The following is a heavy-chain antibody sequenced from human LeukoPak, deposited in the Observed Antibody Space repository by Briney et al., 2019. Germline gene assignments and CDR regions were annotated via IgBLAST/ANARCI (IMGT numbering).Heavy chain of an antibody. CDR3: AREYCSSTSCYKNYYYYGMDV. V-gene: IGHV1-18*01. D-gene: IGHD2-2*02. CDR1: GYTFTSYG. CDR2: ISAYNGNT. Sequence: GASVKVSCKASGYTFTSYGISWVRQAPGQGLEWMGWISAYNGNTNYAQKLQGRVTMTTDTSTSTAYMELRSLRSDDTAVYYCAREYCSSTSCYKNYYYYGMDVWGQGTTVTVSS. J-gene: IGHJ6*02.